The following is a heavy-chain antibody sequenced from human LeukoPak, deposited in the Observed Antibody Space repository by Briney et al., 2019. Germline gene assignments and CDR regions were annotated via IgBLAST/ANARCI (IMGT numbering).Heavy chain of an antibody. Sequence: ASVKVSCKASGYTFTGYDINWVRQATGQGLEWMGWMNPNSGNTGYAQKFQGRVTMTRNTSISTAYLQWSSLKASDTAMYYCASGQVVGYFDWTFDYWGQGTLVTVSS. D-gene: IGHD3-9*01. CDR2: MNPNSGNT. CDR1: GYTFTGYD. V-gene: IGHV1-8*01. J-gene: IGHJ4*02. CDR3: ASGQVVGYFDWTFDY.